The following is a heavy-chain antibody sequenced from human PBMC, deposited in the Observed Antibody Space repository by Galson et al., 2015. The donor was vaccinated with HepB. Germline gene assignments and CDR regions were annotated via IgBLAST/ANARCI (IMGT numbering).Heavy chain of an antibody. Sequence: SLRLSCAASGFTFSESTIRWVRQASGKGLEWVGRIRTKGNAYATAYAASVKGRFIISRDDSKNTAYLQMNSLKTEDTAVYYCSSVGSGSDYFDYWGQGALVTVSS. V-gene: IGHV3-73*01. CDR2: IRTKGNAYAT. D-gene: IGHD6-19*01. J-gene: IGHJ4*02. CDR3: SSVGSGSDYFDY. CDR1: GFTFSEST.